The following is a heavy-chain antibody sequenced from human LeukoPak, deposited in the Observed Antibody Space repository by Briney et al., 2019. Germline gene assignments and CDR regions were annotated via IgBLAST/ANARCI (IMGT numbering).Heavy chain of an antibody. J-gene: IGHJ3*02. CDR1: GYTFTGYY. D-gene: IGHD6-13*01. CDR3: ARVQNPSKYSSSWYNAFDI. Sequence: ASVKVSCKASGYTFTGYYMHWVRQATGQGLEWMGWMSPISGNTGYAQKFQGRVTMTRNTSISTAYMELSSLRSEDTAVYYCARVQNPSKYSSSWYNAFDIWGQGTMVTVSS. CDR2: MSPISGNT. V-gene: IGHV1-8*02.